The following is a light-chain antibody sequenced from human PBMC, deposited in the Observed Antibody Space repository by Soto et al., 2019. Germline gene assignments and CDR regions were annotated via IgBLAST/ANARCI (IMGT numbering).Light chain of an antibody. CDR3: QQSFTTPPLT. V-gene: IGKV1-39*01. CDR2: GAS. J-gene: IGKJ4*01. CDR1: QSISTY. Sequence: DIQMTQSPSSLSASIGDRITITCRASQSISTYLNWYQQKPGKAPNLLIYGASTLQSGVPSRFRGSGSATDFTLTISSLQPEDFATYYCQQSFTTPPLTFGGGTKVEIK.